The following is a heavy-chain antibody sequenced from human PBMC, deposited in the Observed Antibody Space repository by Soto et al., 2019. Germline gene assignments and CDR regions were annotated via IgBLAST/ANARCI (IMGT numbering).Heavy chain of an antibody. Sequence: SETLSLTCTVSGGSVSSGSYYWSWIRQPPGKGLEWIGYIYYSGSTNYDPSLKSRVTISVDTSKNQFSLKLSSVTAADTAVYYCARSRPFLTGSHLSGLGRFDYWRQGTLVTVSS. J-gene: IGHJ4*02. V-gene: IGHV4-61*01. CDR3: ARSRPFLTGSHLSGLGRFDY. D-gene: IGHD3-9*01. CDR2: IYYSGST. CDR1: GGSVSSGSYY.